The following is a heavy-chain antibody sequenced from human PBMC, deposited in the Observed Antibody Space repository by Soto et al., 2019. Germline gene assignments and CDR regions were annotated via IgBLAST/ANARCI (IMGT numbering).Heavy chain of an antibody. Sequence: GGSLRLSCAASGFTFSSYAMTWVRQAPGKGLQWVSAISGSGSGSSPYYADSVKGRFTISRDNSKNTLYLQMNSLRAEDTAVYYCAKDRHQVNPYFYYMDVWGKGTTVTASS. CDR2: ISGSGSGSSP. V-gene: IGHV3-23*01. CDR3: AKDRHQVNPYFYYMDV. J-gene: IGHJ6*03. D-gene: IGHD3-22*01. CDR1: GFTFSSYA.